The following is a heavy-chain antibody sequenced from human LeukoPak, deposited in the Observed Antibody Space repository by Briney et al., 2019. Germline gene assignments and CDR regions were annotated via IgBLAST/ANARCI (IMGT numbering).Heavy chain of an antibody. D-gene: IGHD3-22*01. CDR1: GGSISSGGYY. Sequence: PSETLSLTCTVSGGSISSGGYYWSWIRQHPGKGLEWIGYIYYSGSTYYNPSLKSRVTISVDTSKNQFSLKLSSVTAADTAVYYCARSEAGAAYYDSSGYPDAFDIWGQGTMVTVSS. V-gene: IGHV4-31*03. CDR2: IYYSGST. CDR3: ARSEAGAAYYDSSGYPDAFDI. J-gene: IGHJ3*02.